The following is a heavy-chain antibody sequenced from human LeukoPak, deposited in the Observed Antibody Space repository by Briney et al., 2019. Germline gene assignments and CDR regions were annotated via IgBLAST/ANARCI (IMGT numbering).Heavy chain of an antibody. CDR3: ARGGTLMTMVN. D-gene: IGHD4/OR15-4a*01. J-gene: IGHJ4*02. Sequence: SETLSLTCTVSGVSISSYYWSWIRQPPGKGLEWIGYIYYSGSTNYNPSLKSRVTISVDTSKNQFSLNLNSVTAADTAVYYCARGGTLMTMVNWGQGTLVTVSS. V-gene: IGHV4-59*12. CDR2: IYYSGST. CDR1: GVSISSYY.